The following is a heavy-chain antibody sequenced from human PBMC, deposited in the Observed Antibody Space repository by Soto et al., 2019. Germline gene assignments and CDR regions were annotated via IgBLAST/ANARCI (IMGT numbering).Heavy chain of an antibody. D-gene: IGHD3-22*01. CDR1: VFSFSNYA. V-gene: IGHV3-48*02. CDR2: ISIGSGSI. J-gene: IGHJ3*01. CDR3: VRDDRWAFDF. Sequence: PGGSLRLSCAASVFSFSNYAMNLVRQAPGKGLEWVSYISIGSGSIFYADSVKGRFTISRDDAKNSLYMQMNTLRDEDTAVYYCVRDDRWAFDFWGQGTMVTVSS.